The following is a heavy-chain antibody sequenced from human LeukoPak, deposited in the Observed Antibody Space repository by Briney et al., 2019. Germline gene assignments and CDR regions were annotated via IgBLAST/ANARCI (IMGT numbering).Heavy chain of an antibody. CDR1: GFTFSSYA. CDR2: ISGSGGST. J-gene: IGHJ4*02. CDR3: AKVGRTGRYFDY. Sequence: GGSLRLSCAASGFTFSSYAMSWVRQAPGKGVEGVSAISGSGGSTYYADSVKGRFTISRDNSKNTLYLQMNSLRAEDTAVYYCAKVGRTGRYFDYWGQGTLVTVSS. V-gene: IGHV3-23*01. D-gene: IGHD1-14*01.